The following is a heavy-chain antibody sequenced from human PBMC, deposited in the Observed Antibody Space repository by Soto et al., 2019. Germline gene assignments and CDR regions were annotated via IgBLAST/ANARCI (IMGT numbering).Heavy chain of an antibody. D-gene: IGHD2-21*01. V-gene: IGHV3-33*01. CDR1: GFTFSSYG. J-gene: IGHJ6*02. Sequence: QVQLVESGGGVVQPGRSLRLSCAASGFTFSSYGMHWVRQAPGKGLELVAVIWYDGSNKYYADSVKGRFTISRDNSKNTLYLQMNSLRAEDTAVYYCARQTGDIDYYYGMDVWGQGTTVTVSS. CDR2: IWYDGSNK. CDR3: ARQTGDIDYYYGMDV.